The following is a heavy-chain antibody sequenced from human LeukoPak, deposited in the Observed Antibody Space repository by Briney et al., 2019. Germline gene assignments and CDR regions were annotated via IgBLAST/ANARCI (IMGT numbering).Heavy chain of an antibody. V-gene: IGHV3-30*02. CDR2: IRYDGSNK. Sequence: GGSLRLSCAASGFTFSSYGMHWVRQAPGKGLEWVAFIRYDGSNKYYADSVKGRFTISRDNAKNSLYLQMNSLRAEDTALYYCARDRYYYDSSGYYYFDYWGQGTLVTVSS. CDR1: GFTFSSYG. D-gene: IGHD3-22*01. J-gene: IGHJ4*02. CDR3: ARDRYYYDSSGYYYFDY.